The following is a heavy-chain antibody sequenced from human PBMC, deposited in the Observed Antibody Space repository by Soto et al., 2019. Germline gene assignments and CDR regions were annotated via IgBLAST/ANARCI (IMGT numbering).Heavy chain of an antibody. CDR3: ARLFLPGYYFDY. Sequence: QLQLQESGPGLVKPSETLSLTCTVSGGSISSSSYYWGWIRQPPGKGLEWIGSIYYSGSTYYNPSLKSRVTISVDTSKNQFSLKLSSVTAADTAVYYCARLFLPGYYFDYWGQGTLVTVSS. J-gene: IGHJ4*02. CDR1: GGSISSSSYY. V-gene: IGHV4-39*01. CDR2: IYYSGST.